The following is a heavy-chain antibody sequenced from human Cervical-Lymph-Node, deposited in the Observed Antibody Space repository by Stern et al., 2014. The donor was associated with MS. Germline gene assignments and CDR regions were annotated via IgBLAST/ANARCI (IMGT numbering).Heavy chain of an antibody. J-gene: IGHJ5*02. CDR1: GFSLSTGGEG. CDR3: AHRLPIKIFGVIIGNWSDP. V-gene: IGHV2-5*01. Sequence: QVTLKESGPTVVKPTQTLALTCTFSGFSLSTGGEGVGWIRQPPGKALEWLAVIYWNDDKRYNPSLKSRLTITKDTSKNQVVLTMTNMDPVDTGTYFCAHRLPIKIFGVIIGNWSDPWGQGALVTVSS. CDR2: IYWNDDK. D-gene: IGHD3-3*01.